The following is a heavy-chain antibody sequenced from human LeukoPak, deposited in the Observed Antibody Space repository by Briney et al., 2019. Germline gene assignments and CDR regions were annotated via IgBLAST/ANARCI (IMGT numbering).Heavy chain of an antibody. J-gene: IGHJ5*02. D-gene: IGHD1-26*01. CDR3: AREYVGLYSGVQWTNWIDP. CDR1: GFTFSDYD. CDR2: ISSSGSTV. V-gene: IGHV3-11*04. Sequence: GGSLRLSCAASGFTFSDYDMSWIRQAPGKGLEWVSYISSSGSTVYYTDSVKGRFTISRDNSKNTLYLQMNSLRAEDTAMYYCAREYVGLYSGVQWTNWIDPWGQGTLVTVSS.